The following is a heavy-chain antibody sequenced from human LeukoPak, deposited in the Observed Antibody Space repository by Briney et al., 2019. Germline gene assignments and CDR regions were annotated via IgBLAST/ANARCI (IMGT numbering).Heavy chain of an antibody. Sequence: SETLSLTCAVYGGSFSGYYWSWIRQPPGKGLEWIGEINHSGSTNYNPSLKSRVTISIDTSKNQLPLKLSSVTAADTAVYYCARNNWFDPWGQGTLVTVSS. V-gene: IGHV4-34*01. CDR3: ARNNWFDP. CDR2: INHSGST. CDR1: GGSFSGYY. J-gene: IGHJ5*02.